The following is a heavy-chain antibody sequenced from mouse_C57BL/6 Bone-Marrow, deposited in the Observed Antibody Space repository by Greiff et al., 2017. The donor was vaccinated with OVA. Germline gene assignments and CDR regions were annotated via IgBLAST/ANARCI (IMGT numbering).Heavy chain of an antibody. CDR1: GFTFSSYG. CDR2: ISSGGSYT. J-gene: IGHJ4*01. Sequence: EVKVIESGGDLVKPGGSLKLSCAASGFTFSSYGMSWVRQTPDKRLEWVATISSGGSYTYYPDSVKGRFTISRDNAKNTLYLQMSSLKSEDTAMYYCASKTAMDYWGQGTSVTVSS. V-gene: IGHV5-6*01. CDR3: ASKTAMDY.